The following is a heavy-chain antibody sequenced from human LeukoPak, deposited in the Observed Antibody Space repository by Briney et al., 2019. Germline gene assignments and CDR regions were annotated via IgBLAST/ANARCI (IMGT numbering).Heavy chain of an antibody. D-gene: IGHD4-17*01. J-gene: IGHJ4*02. Sequence: SETLSLPCAVYGGSFSGYYWSWIRQPPGKGLEWIGEINHSGSTNYNPSLKSRVTISVDTSKNQFSLKLSSVTAADTAVYYCARGGGDYHAGPYCFDYWGQGTLVTVSS. V-gene: IGHV4-34*01. CDR3: ARGGGDYHAGPYCFDY. CDR2: INHSGST. CDR1: GGSFSGYY.